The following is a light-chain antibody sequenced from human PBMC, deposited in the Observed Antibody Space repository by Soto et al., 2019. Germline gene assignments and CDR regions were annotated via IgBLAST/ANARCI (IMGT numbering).Light chain of an antibody. CDR2: VNNDGSH. Sequence: QLVLTQSPSASASLGASVKLTCTLSSGYSNYAIAWHQQQPEKGPRYLMKVNNDGSHTKGDGIPDRFSGSSSGAERYLTISSLQSEDEADYYCQTWGTGYWVFGGGTKVTVL. J-gene: IGLJ3*02. V-gene: IGLV4-69*01. CDR1: SGYSNYA. CDR3: QTWGTGYWV.